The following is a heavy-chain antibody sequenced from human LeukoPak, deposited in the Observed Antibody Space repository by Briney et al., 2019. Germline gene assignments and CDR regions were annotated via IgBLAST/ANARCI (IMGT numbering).Heavy chain of an antibody. CDR2: ISSSGGST. V-gene: IGHV3-23*01. CDR1: GFTFSSYA. Sequence: GGSLRLSCTASGFTFSSYAMSWVRQAPGKGLEWVSAISSSGGSTYYADSVKGRLTISRDNSKNTLYLQMNSLRAEDTAVYYCAKVNAWDYGGFFDYWGQGTLVTVSS. D-gene: IGHD4-23*01. CDR3: AKVNAWDYGGFFDY. J-gene: IGHJ4*02.